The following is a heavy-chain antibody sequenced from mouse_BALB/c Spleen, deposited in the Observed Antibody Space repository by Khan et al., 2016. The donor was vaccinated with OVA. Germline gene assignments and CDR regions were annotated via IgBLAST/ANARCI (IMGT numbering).Heavy chain of an antibody. V-gene: IGHV1-4*01. CDR3: TRDRIDY. CDR1: GYTFTTYW. J-gene: IGHJ2*01. Sequence: QVQLKQSGAELATPGASVTMSCKASGYTFTTYWMHWVQQRPGQGLEWLGYINPTSGSTYYTDMFKDRATLSADKSSSTAYMQLNSLTSEDAAVYYCTRDRIDYWGQGTTLTVSS. CDR2: INPTSGST.